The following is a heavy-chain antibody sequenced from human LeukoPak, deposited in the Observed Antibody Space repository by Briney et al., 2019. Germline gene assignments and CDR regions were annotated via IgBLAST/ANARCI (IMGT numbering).Heavy chain of an antibody. CDR1: GYTFTSYY. V-gene: IGHV1-46*01. D-gene: IGHD3-22*01. CDR3: VRGIDTTGYFNY. J-gene: IGHJ4*02. Sequence: ASVKVSCKASGYTFTSYYMHWVRQAPGQGLEWMGIINPSGGSTSYAQKFQGRVTMTRDTSTSTVYMELSSLKAEDTALYYCVRGIDTTGYFNYWGQGTLVTVSS. CDR2: INPSGGST.